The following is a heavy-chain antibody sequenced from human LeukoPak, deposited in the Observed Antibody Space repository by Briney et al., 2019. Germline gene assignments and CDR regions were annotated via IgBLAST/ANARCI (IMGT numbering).Heavy chain of an antibody. D-gene: IGHD3-22*01. Sequence: VASVKVSCKASGYTFTSYGISWVRQAPGQGLEWMGWISAYNGNTNYAQKLQGRVTMTTDTSTSTAYMELRSLRSDDTAVYYCARENYYDYYYYMGVWGKGTTVTISS. CDR2: ISAYNGNT. J-gene: IGHJ6*03. CDR1: GYTFTSYG. V-gene: IGHV1-18*01. CDR3: ARENYYDYYYYMGV.